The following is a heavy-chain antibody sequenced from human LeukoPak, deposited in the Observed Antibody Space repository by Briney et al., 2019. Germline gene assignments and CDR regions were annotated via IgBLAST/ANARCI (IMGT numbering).Heavy chain of an antibody. CDR3: ARHSSSSRGWFDP. Sequence: PSETLSLTCTVSGGPINSYYWSWIRQPPGKGLEWIGYIYYSGSTNYNSSLKSRVTISVDTSKNQFSLKLSSVTAADTAVYYCARHSSSSRGWFDPWGQGTLVTVSS. D-gene: IGHD6-6*01. CDR1: GGPINSYY. J-gene: IGHJ5*02. V-gene: IGHV4-59*08. CDR2: IYYSGST.